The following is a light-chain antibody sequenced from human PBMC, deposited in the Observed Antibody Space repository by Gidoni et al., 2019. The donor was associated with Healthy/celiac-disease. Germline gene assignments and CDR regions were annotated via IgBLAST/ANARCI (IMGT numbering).Light chain of an antibody. J-gene: IGKJ4*01. CDR2: LAS. Sequence: DIVMTQSPDSLAVSLGERVTINCKSSQSVLYSSNNKNYLAWYQQKPGQPPKLLIYLASTRESGVPDRFSGSGSGTDFTLTISSLQAEDVAVYYCQQYYSTPPLTFXGXTKVEIK. V-gene: IGKV4-1*01. CDR1: QSVLYSSNNKNY. CDR3: QQYYSTPPLT.